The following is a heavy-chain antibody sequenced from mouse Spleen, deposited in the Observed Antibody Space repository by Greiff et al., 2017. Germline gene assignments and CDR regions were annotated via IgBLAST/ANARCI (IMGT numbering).Heavy chain of an antibody. CDR1: GFSLTNYA. J-gene: IGHJ4*01. D-gene: IGHD6-1*01. Sequence: QVQLKESGPGLVAPSQSLSITCTVSGFSLTNYAVHWVRQSPGKGLEWLGVIWGGGSTNYNSALKSRLSISKDNSKSQVFLKMNSLQTDDTAMYYCASSLLGRGYAMDYWGQGTSVTVSS. CDR3: ASSLLGRGYAMDY. CDR2: IWGGGST. V-gene: IGHV2-6*01.